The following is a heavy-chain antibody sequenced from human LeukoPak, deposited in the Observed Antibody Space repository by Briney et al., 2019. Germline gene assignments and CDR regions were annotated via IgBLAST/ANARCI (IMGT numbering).Heavy chain of an antibody. CDR3: AASYDILTGPSVDY. J-gene: IGHJ4*02. D-gene: IGHD3-9*01. Sequence: SETLSLTCTVSGGSINSNNYYWGWIRQPPGKGLEWIGSIYSSGSAYYNPSLKSRVTISVDTSKNQFSLKLSFVTAADTAVYYCAASYDILTGPSVDYWGQGTLVTVSS. CDR1: GGSINSNNYY. V-gene: IGHV4-39*01. CDR2: IYSSGSA.